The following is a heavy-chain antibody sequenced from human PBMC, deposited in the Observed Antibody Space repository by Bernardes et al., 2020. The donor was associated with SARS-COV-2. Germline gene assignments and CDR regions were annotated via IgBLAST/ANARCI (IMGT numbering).Heavy chain of an antibody. D-gene: IGHD5-12*01. CDR2: ISASGGGT. V-gene: IGHV3-23*01. CDR1: GFTFTNYA. CDR3: AKEAYSGYLETYYFYYGMDV. J-gene: IGHJ6*02. Sequence: GSLIRSCAASGFTFTNYAMTWVRQAPGQGLEWVSSISASGGGTYYADSVQGRFTVSRDYSTNTLYLQMDSLRAEDTAIYYCAKEAYSGYLETYYFYYGMDVWGQGTTVTVSS.